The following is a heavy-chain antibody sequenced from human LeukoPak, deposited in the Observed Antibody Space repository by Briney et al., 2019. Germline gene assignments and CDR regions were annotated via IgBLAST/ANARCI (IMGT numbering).Heavy chain of an antibody. CDR1: GGPISSYY. CDR2: IYYSGST. CDR3: ARDKKGASCYDY. V-gene: IGHV4-59*01. J-gene: IGHJ4*02. Sequence: SETLSLTCTVSGGPISSYYWSWIRQPPGKGLEWIGYIYYSGSTNYNPSPKSRVTISVDTSKNQFSLKLSSVTAADTAVYYCARDKKGASCYDYWGQGTLVTVSS. D-gene: IGHD2-2*01.